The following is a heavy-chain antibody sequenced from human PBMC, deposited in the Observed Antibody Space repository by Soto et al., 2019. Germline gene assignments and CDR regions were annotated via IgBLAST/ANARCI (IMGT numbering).Heavy chain of an antibody. J-gene: IGHJ4*02. CDR1: GFTFSSYG. CDR3: ARDFGGKGLVVGATYFDY. V-gene: IGHV3-33*01. D-gene: IGHD1-26*01. Sequence: GGSLRLSXAASGFTFSSYGMHWVRQAPGKGLEWVAVIWYDGSNKYYADSVKGRFTISRDNSKNTLYLQMNSLRAEDTAVYYCARDFGGKGLVVGATYFDYWGQGTLVTVSS. CDR2: IWYDGSNK.